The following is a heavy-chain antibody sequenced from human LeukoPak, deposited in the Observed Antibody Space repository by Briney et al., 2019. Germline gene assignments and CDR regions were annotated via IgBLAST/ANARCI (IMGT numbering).Heavy chain of an antibody. CDR1: GGSISSYY. V-gene: IGHV4-59*08. CDR2: IYYSGST. D-gene: IGHD6-19*01. CDR3: ARHRSGWPRTTFDY. J-gene: IGHJ4*02. Sequence: SETLSLTCTVSGGSISSYYWGWIRQPPGKGLEWIGYIYYSGSTNYNPSLKSRVTISVDTSKNQFSLKLSSVTAADTAVYYCARHRSGWPRTTFDYWGQGTLVTVSS.